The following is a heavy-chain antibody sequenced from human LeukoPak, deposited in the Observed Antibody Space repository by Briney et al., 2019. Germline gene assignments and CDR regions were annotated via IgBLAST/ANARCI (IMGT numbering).Heavy chain of an antibody. D-gene: IGHD3-10*01. J-gene: IGHJ4*02. Sequence: SETLSLTCTVSGGSISSYYWSWIRLPPGKGLEWIGYIHSSGSTSYSPSLESRVTITRDTSKNQFSLKMTAATAADTAVYYCAVSGYGSTDSRGQGTLVTVSS. V-gene: IGHV4-59*03. CDR2: IHSSGST. CDR1: GGSISSYY. CDR3: AVSGYGSTDS.